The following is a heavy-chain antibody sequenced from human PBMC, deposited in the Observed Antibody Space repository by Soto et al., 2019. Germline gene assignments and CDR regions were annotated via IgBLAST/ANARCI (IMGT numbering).Heavy chain of an antibody. J-gene: IGHJ6*03. V-gene: IGHV1-8*01. Sequence: ASVKVSCKASGYTFTSYDINWVRQATGQGLEWMGWMNPNSGNTGYAQKFQGRVTMTRNTSISTAYMELSSLRSEDTAVYYCARGAVAGTWYYYYYMDVWGKWTTVTVSS. CDR1: GYTFTSYD. CDR3: ARGAVAGTWYYYYYMDV. CDR2: MNPNSGNT. D-gene: IGHD6-19*01.